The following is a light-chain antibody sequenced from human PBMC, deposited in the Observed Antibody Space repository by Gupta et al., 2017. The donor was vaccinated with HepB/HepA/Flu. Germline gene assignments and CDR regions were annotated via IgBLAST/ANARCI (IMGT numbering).Light chain of an antibody. V-gene: IGKV3-20*01. CDR1: QSVSSTY. J-gene: IGKJ3*01. CDR2: GAS. CDR3: QQDGSSIT. Sequence: EIVLTQSPGTLSLSPGERATLSCRPSQSVSSTYLAWYQQKPGQAPRLLIYGASSRATGIPDRLSASGSGTDFTLTIIRLEPEDFAVYYLQQDGSSITFGPGTKVDTK.